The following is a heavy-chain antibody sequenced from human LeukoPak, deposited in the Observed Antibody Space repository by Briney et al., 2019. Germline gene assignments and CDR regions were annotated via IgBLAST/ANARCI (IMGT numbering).Heavy chain of an antibody. J-gene: IGHJ4*02. CDR1: GGSFSGYY. CDR2: INHSGST. D-gene: IGHD6-13*01. Sequence: PSETLSLTCAVYGGSFSGYYWSWIRQPPGKGLEGIGEINHSGSTNYNPSLKSRVTISVDTSKNQFSLKLSSVTAADTAVYYCARGIAAAGSRGDYWGQGTLVTVSS. V-gene: IGHV4-34*01. CDR3: ARGIAAAGSRGDY.